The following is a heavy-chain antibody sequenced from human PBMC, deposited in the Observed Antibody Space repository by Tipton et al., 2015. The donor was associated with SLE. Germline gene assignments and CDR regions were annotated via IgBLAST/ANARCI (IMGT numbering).Heavy chain of an antibody. Sequence: SLRLSCAASGFTFNSFWMTWFRQAPGKGLEWVGNINPGGSERFYVDSVKGRFTISRDNAKNSVSLQMDNLSVEDTAVYYCARDIVERTYGLGDYWGQGTLVSVSS. J-gene: IGHJ4*02. CDR1: GFTFNSFW. D-gene: IGHD3-10*01. CDR3: ARDIVERTYGLGDY. V-gene: IGHV3-7*01. CDR2: INPGGSER.